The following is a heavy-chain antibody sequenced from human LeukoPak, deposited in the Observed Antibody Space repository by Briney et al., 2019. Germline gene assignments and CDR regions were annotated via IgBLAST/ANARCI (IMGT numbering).Heavy chain of an antibody. D-gene: IGHD2-8*01. J-gene: IGHJ6*02. CDR3: ARDFLGRTNGGSNYFGMGV. CDR1: GYTFTDYF. Sequence: RASVKVSCKSSGYTFTDYFLHWVRQAPGQGLEWMGFIDPLTGGAHYAQKLQDWVSLTRDTSIDAAFMELSSLRSDATAIYYCARDFLGRTNGGSNYFGMGVWGQGTTVTVSS. CDR2: IDPLTGGA. V-gene: IGHV1-2*04.